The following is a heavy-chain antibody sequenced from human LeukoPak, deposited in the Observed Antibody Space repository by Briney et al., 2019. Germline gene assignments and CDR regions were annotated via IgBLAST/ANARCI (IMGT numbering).Heavy chain of an antibody. CDR3: AREDIVVVPAAILDWFDP. CDR2: IYYSGST. D-gene: IGHD2-2*02. V-gene: IGHV4-39*07. J-gene: IGHJ5*02. CDR1: GGSISSSSYY. Sequence: PSETLSLTCTVSGGSISSSSYYWGWISQPPGKGLEWIGSIYYSGSTYYNPSLKSRVTISVDTSKNQFSLKLSSVTAADTAVYYCAREDIVVVPAAILDWFDPWGQGTLVTVSS.